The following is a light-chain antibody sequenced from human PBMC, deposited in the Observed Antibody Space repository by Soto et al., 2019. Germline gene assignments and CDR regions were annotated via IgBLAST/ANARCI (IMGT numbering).Light chain of an antibody. CDR3: QQYNSWPPFT. CDR1: QSVSSN. J-gene: IGKJ5*01. V-gene: IGKV3D-15*01. Sequence: ETVMTQSPATLSVSPGERATLSCRASQSVSSNLAWYQQKPGQPPRLLIYDISTRATGIPTRFSGSGSGTEFTLTISSLQSEDFAVYYCQQYNSWPPFTFGQGTRLEIK. CDR2: DIS.